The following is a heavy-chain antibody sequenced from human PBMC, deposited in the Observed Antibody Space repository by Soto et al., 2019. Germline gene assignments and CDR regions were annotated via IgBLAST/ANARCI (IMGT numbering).Heavy chain of an antibody. D-gene: IGHD6-19*01. CDR1: GFTFSSYS. CDR3: ARDHLVAGQTKYDY. Sequence: PGGSLRLSCAASGFTFSSYSMNWVRQAPGKGLEWVSSISSSSSYIYYADSVKGRFTISRDNAKNSLYLQMNSLRAEDTAVYYCARDHLVAGQTKYDYWGQGTLVTVSS. J-gene: IGHJ4*02. V-gene: IGHV3-21*01. CDR2: ISSSSSYI.